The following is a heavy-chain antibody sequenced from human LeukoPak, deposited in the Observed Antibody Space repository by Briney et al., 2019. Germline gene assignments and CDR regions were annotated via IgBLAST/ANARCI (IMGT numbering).Heavy chain of an antibody. Sequence: ASVKVSCKASGYTFTSYYMHWVRQAPGQGLEWMGIINPSGGSTSYTQKFQGRVTMTRDTSTTTVYMELCSLRSQDTAVYYCARHKEVGDYYYFDYWGQGTLATVSS. CDR3: ARHKEVGDYYYFDY. V-gene: IGHV1-46*01. CDR1: GYTFTSYY. D-gene: IGHD2/OR15-2a*01. J-gene: IGHJ4*02. CDR2: INPSGGST.